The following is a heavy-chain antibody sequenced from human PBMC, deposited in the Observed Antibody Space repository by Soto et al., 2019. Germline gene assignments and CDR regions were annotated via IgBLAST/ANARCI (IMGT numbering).Heavy chain of an antibody. D-gene: IGHD2-15*01. CDR3: ASGKSQMTQDRMGFYYYMDV. Sequence: QVQLVQSGAEVKKPGSSVKISCTTSGDTFFNYTFTWVRRAPGQGLEWMGRVIPLLDASNYAEEFQDRVTITADKSTSTAYMELSGLKSDDSAIYYCASGKSQMTQDRMGFYYYMDVWGKGTTVTVSS. CDR2: VIPLLDAS. CDR1: GDTFFNYT. J-gene: IGHJ6*03. V-gene: IGHV1-69*08.